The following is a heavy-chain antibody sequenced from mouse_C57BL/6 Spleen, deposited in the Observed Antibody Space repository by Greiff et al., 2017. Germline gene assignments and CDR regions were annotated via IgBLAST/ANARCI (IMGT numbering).Heavy chain of an antibody. J-gene: IGHJ1*03. CDR2: ISYDGSN. Sequence: EVQLQQSGPGLVKPSQSLSLTCSVTGYSITRCYYWNWIRQFPGNKLEWMGYISYDGSNNYNPSLKNRISITRDTSKNQFFLKLNSVTTEDTATYYCARYDYDGYFDVWGTGTTVTVSS. V-gene: IGHV3-6*01. CDR3: ARYDYDGYFDV. D-gene: IGHD2-4*01. CDR1: GYSITRCYY.